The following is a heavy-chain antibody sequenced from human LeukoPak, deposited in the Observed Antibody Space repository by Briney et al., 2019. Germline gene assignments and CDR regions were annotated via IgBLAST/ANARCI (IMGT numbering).Heavy chain of an antibody. D-gene: IGHD7-27*01. CDR2: IYYSGST. CDR1: GCSISSYY. V-gene: IGHV4-59*01. CDR3: ARDLLGRGNAFDV. Sequence: SETLSLTCTVSGCSISSYYWSWIRQPPGKGLEWIGYIYYSGSTNYNPSLKGRVTISVDTSKNQFSLKLSSVTAADTAVYYCARDLLGRGNAFDVWGQGTVVTVSS. J-gene: IGHJ3*01.